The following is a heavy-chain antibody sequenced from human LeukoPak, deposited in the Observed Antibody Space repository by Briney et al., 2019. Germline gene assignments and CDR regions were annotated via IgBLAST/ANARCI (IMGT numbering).Heavy chain of an antibody. V-gene: IGHV3-7*03. CDR3: ARCYYDILTGYSDFDY. CDR2: IKQDGSEK. Sequence: PGGSLRLSCAASGFTFSSYWMSWVRQAPGKGLEWVANIKQDGSEKYYVDSVKGRFTISRDNAKNSLYLQMNSLRAKDTAVYYCARCYYDILTGYSDFDYWGQGTLVTVSS. J-gene: IGHJ4*02. CDR1: GFTFSSYW. D-gene: IGHD3-9*01.